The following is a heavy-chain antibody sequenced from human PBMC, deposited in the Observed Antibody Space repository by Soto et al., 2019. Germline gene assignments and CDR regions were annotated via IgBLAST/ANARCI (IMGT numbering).Heavy chain of an antibody. CDR1: GFTFSTYG. CDR2: ISYDGSNK. V-gene: IGHV3-30*18. J-gene: IGHJ6*02. CDR3: AKVMEAGGYYRSGNYYYYYYAMDV. Sequence: GGSLRLSCAASGFTFSTYGMHWVRQAPGKGLEWVAVISYDGSNKYNADSVKGRFTISRDNSKNTLYLQMNSLRAEDTAVYYCAKVMEAGGYYRSGNYYYYYYAMDVWGQGTTVTVSS. D-gene: IGHD3-10*01.